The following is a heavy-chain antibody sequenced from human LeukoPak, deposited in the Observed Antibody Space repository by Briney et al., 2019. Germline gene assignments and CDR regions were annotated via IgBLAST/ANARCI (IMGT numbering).Heavy chain of an antibody. Sequence: PGRSLRPSCAASGFTSDDYAMDWVRHPPGKGLEWVSGIRWYSGSIAYADSVKGRFTISRDNAKNSLYLQMNSLRAEDTALYYCAKDIWLGGNSFGGAFHIWGQGTMVTVSS. J-gene: IGHJ3*02. V-gene: IGHV3-9*02. CDR2: IRWYSGSI. CDR3: AKDIWLGGNSFGGAFHI. D-gene: IGHD4-23*01. CDR1: GFTSDDYA.